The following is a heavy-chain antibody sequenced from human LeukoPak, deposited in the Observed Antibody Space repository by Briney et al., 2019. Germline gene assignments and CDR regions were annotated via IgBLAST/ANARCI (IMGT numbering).Heavy chain of an antibody. CDR1: GFTFSSHS. D-gene: IGHD2-21*02. Sequence: GGSLRLSCAASGFTFSSHSMNWVRQAPGKGLEWVSSISSSNSSKYYADSVKGRFTISRDNAKNSLYLQMNSLRAEDTAVYYCARRVTPNSFDYWGQGTLVTVSS. CDR3: ARRVTPNSFDY. J-gene: IGHJ4*02. CDR2: ISSSNSSK. V-gene: IGHV3-21*01.